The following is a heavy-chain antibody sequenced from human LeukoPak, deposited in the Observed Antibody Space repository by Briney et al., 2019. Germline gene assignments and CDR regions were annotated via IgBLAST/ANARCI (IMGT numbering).Heavy chain of an antibody. CDR2: INPNSGGT. D-gene: IGHD4-23*01. Sequence: ASVKVSCKASGYTFTGYYIHWVRQAPGQGLEWMGCINPNSGGTNCAQKFQGWVTMTRDTSVSTAYMDLSRLRSNDTAVYYCARDMGNFGGNSVDAFDIWGQGTMVTVSP. J-gene: IGHJ3*02. CDR1: GYTFTGYY. V-gene: IGHV1-2*04. CDR3: ARDMGNFGGNSVDAFDI.